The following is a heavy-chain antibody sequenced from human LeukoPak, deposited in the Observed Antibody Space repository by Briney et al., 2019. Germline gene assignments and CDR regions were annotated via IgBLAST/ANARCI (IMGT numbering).Heavy chain of an antibody. CDR3: ARNLAYGDEFYFEY. V-gene: IGHV4-39*07. D-gene: IGHD4-17*01. Sequence: SETLSLTCTVSGGSISSSGYYWGWIRQPPGKGLEWIGSIYYSGSTYYNPSLKSRVTISVDTSKNQFSLNLRSVTAADTAVYYCARNLAYGDEFYFEYWGQGTLVTVSS. CDR1: GGSISSSGYY. CDR2: IYYSGST. J-gene: IGHJ4*02.